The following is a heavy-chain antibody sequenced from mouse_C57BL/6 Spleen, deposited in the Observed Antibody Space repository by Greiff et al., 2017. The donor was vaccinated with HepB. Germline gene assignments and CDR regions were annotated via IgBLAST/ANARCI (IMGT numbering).Heavy chain of an antibody. CDR2: IYPGNSDT. D-gene: IGHD4-1*01. CDR3: TRELTGGFAY. V-gene: IGHV1-5*01. Sequence: EVQLQQSGTVLARPGASVKMSCKTSGYTFTSYWMHWVKQRPGQGLEWIGAIYPGNSDTSYNQKFKGKAKRTAVTSASTAYMELSSLTNEDSAVYYCTRELTGGFAYWGQGTLVTVSA. CDR1: GYTFTSYW. J-gene: IGHJ3*01.